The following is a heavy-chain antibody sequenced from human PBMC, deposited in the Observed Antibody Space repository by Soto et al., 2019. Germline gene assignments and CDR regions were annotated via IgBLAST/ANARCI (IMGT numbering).Heavy chain of an antibody. J-gene: IGHJ4*02. D-gene: IGHD6-6*01. CDR1: GFLFSGYA. CDR3: ARGRGLAARPQHLDH. V-gene: IGHV3-30*04. CDR2: ISYDGKEK. Sequence: GGSVRLSCATSGFLFSGYAMHWVRQTPGKGLEWVAVISYDGKEKYYADSAEGRFTISRESSGVTLYLQMSSLRVEDTAVYYCARGRGLAARPQHLDHWGQGTLVTVSS.